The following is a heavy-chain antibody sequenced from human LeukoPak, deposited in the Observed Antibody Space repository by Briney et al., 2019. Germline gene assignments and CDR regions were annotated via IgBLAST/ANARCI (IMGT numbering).Heavy chain of an antibody. D-gene: IGHD3-9*01. CDR3: ACGYYDILTGSPLFAY. J-gene: IGHJ4*02. V-gene: IGHV4-61*01. CDR1: GGSVSSGSYY. CDR2: IYYSGST. Sequence: SETLSLTCTVSGGSVSSGSYYWSWIRQPPGKVMEWIGYIYYSGSTNYNPSLKSRVTISVDTSKNQFSLKLSSVTAADTALYYCACGYYDILTGSPLFAYWGQGTLVTVSS.